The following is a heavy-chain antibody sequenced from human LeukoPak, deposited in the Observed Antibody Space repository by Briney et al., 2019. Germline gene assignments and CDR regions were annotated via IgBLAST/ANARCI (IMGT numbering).Heavy chain of an antibody. V-gene: IGHV4-39*01. D-gene: IGHD2-2*02. J-gene: IGHJ6*03. CDR3: ARTIGYTAAKTTNYYYMDV. CDR2: IYYSGST. CDR1: GGSISSSSYY. Sequence: SETLSLTCTVSGGSISSSSYYWGWIRQPPGKGLEWIGSIYYSGSTYYNPSLKSRVTISVDTSKNQFSLKLSSVTAADTAVYYCARTIGYTAAKTTNYYYMDVWGKGTTVTVSS.